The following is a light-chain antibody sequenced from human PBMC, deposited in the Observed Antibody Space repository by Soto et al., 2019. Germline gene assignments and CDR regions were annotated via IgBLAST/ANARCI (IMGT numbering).Light chain of an antibody. CDR2: GAS. CDR3: QQYDNLPLT. CDR1: HDIRKV. J-gene: IGKJ4*01. Sequence: DIQMTQSPSSLSASVGGRVTITFEASHDIRKVLNWYQRKPGKAPKLLIHGASSLEAGVPSRFSGSGSGTDFTFTISGLQPEDVATYHCQQYDNLPLTFGGGTKVDIK. V-gene: IGKV1-33*01.